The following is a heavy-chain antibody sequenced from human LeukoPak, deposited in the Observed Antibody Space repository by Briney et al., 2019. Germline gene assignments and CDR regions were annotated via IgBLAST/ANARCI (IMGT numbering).Heavy chain of an antibody. CDR1: GYTFTAYF. CDR2: INPDTGGT. J-gene: IGHJ6*03. CDR3: AREEYCGSSSCSYYYMDV. Sequence: GASVKVSCKPSGYTFTAYFMHWVRQAPGQGLEWMGWINPDTGGTKYTQKFQGRVTMTRDTSIGTAYMELSSLRSDDTAVYYCAREEYCGSSSCSYYYMDVWGTGTTVTVSS. V-gene: IGHV1-2*02. D-gene: IGHD2-2*01.